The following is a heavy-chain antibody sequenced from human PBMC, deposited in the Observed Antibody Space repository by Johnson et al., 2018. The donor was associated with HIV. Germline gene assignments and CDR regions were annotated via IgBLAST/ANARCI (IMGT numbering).Heavy chain of an antibody. D-gene: IGHD3-22*01. V-gene: IGHV3-30*02. CDR1: GFTFSNYG. CDR2: IRYYGSNK. CDR3: AKTYYYDSSGSRAFDI. Sequence: VQLVESGGGVVQPGGSLRLSCAASGFTFSNYGMHWVRQAPGKGLEWVAFIRYYGSNKYYADSVKGRFTISRDNSKNTLYLQMNSLRADDTAVYYCAKTYYYDSSGSRAFDIWGQGTMVTVSS. J-gene: IGHJ3*02.